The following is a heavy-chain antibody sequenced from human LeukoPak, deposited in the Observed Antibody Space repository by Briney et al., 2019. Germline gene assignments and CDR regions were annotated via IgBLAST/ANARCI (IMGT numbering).Heavy chain of an antibody. V-gene: IGHV4-39*07. Sequence: PSETLSLTCTVSGGSISTSSYYWGWIRQPPGKGLECIGNIYYSGSTYYNPSLKSRVTISVDTSKNQFSLKLSSVTAADTAVYYCARTRGARGIAVAGGSYYYYYMDVWGKGTTVTVSS. D-gene: IGHD6-19*01. J-gene: IGHJ6*03. CDR2: IYYSGST. CDR1: GGSISTSSYY. CDR3: ARTRGARGIAVAGGSYYYYYMDV.